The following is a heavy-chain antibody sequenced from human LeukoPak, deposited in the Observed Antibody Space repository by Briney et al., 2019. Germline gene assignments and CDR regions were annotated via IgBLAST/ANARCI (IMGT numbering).Heavy chain of an antibody. D-gene: IGHD6-6*01. J-gene: IGHJ6*02. CDR1: GGSFSGYY. V-gene: IGHV4-34*01. CDR3: ARDDARSLRYYYGMDV. CDR2: INHSGST. Sequence: RTSETLSLTCAVYGGSFSGYYWSWIRQPPGKGLEWIGEINHSGSTNYNPSLKSRVTISVDTSKNQFSLKLSSVTAADTAVYYCARDDARSLRYYYGMDVWGQGTTVTVSS.